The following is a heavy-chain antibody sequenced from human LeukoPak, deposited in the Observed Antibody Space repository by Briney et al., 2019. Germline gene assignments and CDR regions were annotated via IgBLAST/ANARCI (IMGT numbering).Heavy chain of an antibody. Sequence: PSETLSLTCTVSGGSISSGGYYWSWIRQHPGKGLEWIGYIYYSGSTNYNPSPKSRVTISVDTSKNQFSLKLSSVTAADTAVYYCARAGYTRVFGYWGQGTLVTVSS. J-gene: IGHJ4*02. D-gene: IGHD1-14*01. CDR2: IYYSGST. CDR1: GGSISSGGYY. V-gene: IGHV4-31*03. CDR3: ARAGYTRVFGY.